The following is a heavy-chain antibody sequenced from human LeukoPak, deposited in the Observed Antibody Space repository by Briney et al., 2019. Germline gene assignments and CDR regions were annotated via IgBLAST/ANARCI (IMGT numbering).Heavy chain of an antibody. J-gene: IGHJ4*02. CDR2: IYSGGST. Sequence: GGSLRLSCAASGFTVSSNYMSWVRQAPGKGLEWVSVIYSGGSTYYADSVKGRFTISRDNSKNTLYLQMNSLRTEDTAVYYCAREGAQYASGSYYKALDYWGQGTLVTVSS. CDR1: GFTVSSNY. V-gene: IGHV3-53*01. D-gene: IGHD3-10*01. CDR3: AREGAQYASGSYYKALDY.